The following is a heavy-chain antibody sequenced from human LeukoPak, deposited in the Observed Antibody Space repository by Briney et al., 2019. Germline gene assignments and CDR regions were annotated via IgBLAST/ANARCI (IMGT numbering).Heavy chain of an antibody. D-gene: IGHD6-13*01. V-gene: IGHV3-11*06. Sequence: GGSLRLSCAASGFTFSDYYMSWIRQAPGKGLEWVSYISNSSSYTNYADSVKGRFTISRDNAKNSLYLQMNSVRAEHTCVYYFARGEQQLANFDYWGQGTLVTVSS. CDR2: ISNSSSYT. CDR3: ARGEQQLANFDY. CDR1: GFTFSDYY. J-gene: IGHJ4*02.